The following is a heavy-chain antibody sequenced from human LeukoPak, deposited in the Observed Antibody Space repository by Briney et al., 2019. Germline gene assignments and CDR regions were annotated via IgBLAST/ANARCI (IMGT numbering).Heavy chain of an antibody. CDR3: ARDGYNWNDEWDY. CDR2: ISSSGSTI. V-gene: IGHV3-48*03. Sequence: GGSLRLSCAASGFTFSSYWMSWVRQAPGKGLEWVSYISSSGSTIYYADSVKGRFTISRDNAKNSLYLQMNSLRAEDTAVYYCARDGYNWNDEWDYWGQGTLVTVSS. CDR1: GFTFSSYW. J-gene: IGHJ4*02. D-gene: IGHD1-1*01.